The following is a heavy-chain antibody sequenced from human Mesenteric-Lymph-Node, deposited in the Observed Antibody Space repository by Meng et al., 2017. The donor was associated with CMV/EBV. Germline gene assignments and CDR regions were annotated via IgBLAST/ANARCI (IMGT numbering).Heavy chain of an antibody. V-gene: IGHV1-18*01. CDR2: ISAYNGNT. J-gene: IGHJ4*02. CDR1: GYTFTSYG. D-gene: IGHD2-21*01. CDR3: ARGGSGHIVVVIAAPFDY. Sequence: ASVKVSCKASGYTFTSYGISWVRQAPGQGLEWMGWISAYNGNTNYAQKLQGRVTMTTDTSTSTAYMELRSLRSDDTAVYYCARGGSGHIVVVIAAPFDYWGQGTLVTVSS.